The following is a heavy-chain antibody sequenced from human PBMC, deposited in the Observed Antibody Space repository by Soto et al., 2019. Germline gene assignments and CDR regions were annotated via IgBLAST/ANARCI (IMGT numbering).Heavy chain of an antibody. V-gene: IGHV4-34*01. CDR2: INHSGRT. CDR3: ARGRWLRSSFDY. D-gene: IGHD5-12*01. CDR1: GGSFSGYY. J-gene: IGHJ4*02. Sequence: QVQLQQWGAGLLKPSETLSLTCAVYGGSFSGYYWSWIRQPPGKGLEWIGEINHSGRTNYNPSLKSRVNISLDTSKNQFSLKLSSVTAEDTAVYYCARGRWLRSSFDYWGQGTLVTVSS.